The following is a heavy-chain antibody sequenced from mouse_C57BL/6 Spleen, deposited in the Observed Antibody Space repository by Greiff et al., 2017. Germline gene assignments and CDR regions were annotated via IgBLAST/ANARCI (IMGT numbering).Heavy chain of an antibody. D-gene: IGHD3-2*02. J-gene: IGHJ3*01. CDR2: ISSGSSTI. CDR3: ARQTAQAPFAY. Sequence: EVQRVESGGGLVKPGGSLKLSCAASGFTFSDYGMHWVRQAPEKGLELVAYISSGSSTIYYADTVKGRFTISRDNVKNTLFLQMTSLRSEDTAMYDCARQTAQAPFAYWGQGTLVTVSA. CDR1: GFTFSDYG. V-gene: IGHV5-17*01.